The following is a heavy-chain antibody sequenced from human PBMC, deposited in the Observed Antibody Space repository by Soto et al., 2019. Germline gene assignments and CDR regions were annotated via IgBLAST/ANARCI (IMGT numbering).Heavy chain of an antibody. J-gene: IGHJ4*02. D-gene: IGHD6-19*01. CDR1: GFTFSSYS. CDR2: ISSSSSYI. V-gene: IGHV3-21*01. Sequence: EVQLVESGGGLVKPGGSLRLSCAASGFTFSSYSMNWVRRAPGKGLEWVSSISSSSSYIYYADSVKGRFTISRDNAKNSLYLQMNSLRAEDTAVYYCARHRAVADRVYFDYWGQGTLVTVSS. CDR3: ARHRAVADRVYFDY.